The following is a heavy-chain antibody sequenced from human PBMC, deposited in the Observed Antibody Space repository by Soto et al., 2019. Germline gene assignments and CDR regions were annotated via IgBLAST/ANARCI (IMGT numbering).Heavy chain of an antibody. CDR1: GFTFSSYG. J-gene: IGHJ5*02. D-gene: IGHD2-15*01. CDR2: IWYDGSNK. Sequence: QVQLVESGGGVVQPGRSLRLSCAASGFTFSSYGMHWVRQAPGKGLEWVAVIWYDGSNKYYADSVKGRFTISRDNSKNTLYLQMNSLRAEDTAVYYCAREGTKVVAGPWGPWGQGTLVTVSS. V-gene: IGHV3-33*01. CDR3: AREGTKVVAGPWGP.